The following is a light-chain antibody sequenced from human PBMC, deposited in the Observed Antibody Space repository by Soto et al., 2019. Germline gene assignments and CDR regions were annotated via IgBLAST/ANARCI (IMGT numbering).Light chain of an antibody. CDR2: DAS. CDR3: QQFDRVPWT. J-gene: IGKJ2*02. CDR1: QDINNY. Sequence: DIQMTQSPSSLSASVGDRVTITCQASQDINNYLIWYQHKPGKAPKLLIYDASTLGTGVSSRFSGGGSGTHFTFTISSLQPEDIVTYYCQQFDRVPWTCGQGTKWELK. V-gene: IGKV1-33*01.